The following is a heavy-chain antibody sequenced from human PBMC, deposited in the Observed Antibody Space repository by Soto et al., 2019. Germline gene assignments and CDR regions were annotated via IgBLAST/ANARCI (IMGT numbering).Heavy chain of an antibody. CDR1: GFTFSKFG. J-gene: IGHJ4*02. CDR2: ISNDGSDE. V-gene: IGHV3-30*18. D-gene: IGHD2-21*02. CDR3: AKDRRKWGDSPFEK. Sequence: QVQLVESRGGVVQPGRSLRLSCAASGFTFSKFGMHWLRQAPGRGLEWVAGISNDGSDEYYVDSVKGRFNISRDNSKITLSLQMNSLRFEDTAVYFCAKDRRKWGDSPFEKWGQGTLVTVSS.